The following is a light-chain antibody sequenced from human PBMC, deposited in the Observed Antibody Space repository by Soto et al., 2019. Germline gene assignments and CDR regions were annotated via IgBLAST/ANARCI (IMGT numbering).Light chain of an antibody. CDR3: QQYGSSPSIT. Sequence: EVVMTQSPATLSVTAGERATLSCRATESVSGDLAWYQQRPGQAPRLLIYGTSTRASGIPDRFSGSGSGTDFTLTISRLEPEDFAVYYCQQYGSSPSITFGQGTRLEIK. CDR2: GTS. CDR1: ESVSGD. J-gene: IGKJ5*01. V-gene: IGKV3-20*01.